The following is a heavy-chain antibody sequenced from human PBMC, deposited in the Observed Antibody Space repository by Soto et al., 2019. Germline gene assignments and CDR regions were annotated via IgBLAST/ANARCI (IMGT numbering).Heavy chain of an antibody. V-gene: IGHV2-5*02. CDR2: IYWDDDK. CDR3: ARKLLDIPCCAFDI. CDR1: GFSLSTSGVG. J-gene: IGHJ3*02. D-gene: IGHD2-15*01. Sequence: KESGPTLVTPTQTLTLTCTFSGFSLSTSGVGVGWIRQPPGKALEWLALIYWDDDKRYSPSLKSRLTITKDTSKNQVVLTMTNMDPVDTATYYCARKLLDIPCCAFDIWGQGTMVTVSS.